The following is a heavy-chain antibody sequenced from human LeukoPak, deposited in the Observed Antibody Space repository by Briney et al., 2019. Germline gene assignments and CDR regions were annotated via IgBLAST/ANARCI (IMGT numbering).Heavy chain of an antibody. CDR2: IYPGDSNT. Sequence: GESLKISCKGSGYSFTTYWIGWVRRMPGKGLEWMGIIYPGDSNTRYSPSFQGQVTISVDKSISTAFLQWSSLKASDTAMYYCAKRRAVAGQYYFDDWGQGTLVTVSS. V-gene: IGHV5-51*01. D-gene: IGHD6-19*01. CDR1: GYSFTTYW. J-gene: IGHJ4*02. CDR3: AKRRAVAGQYYFDD.